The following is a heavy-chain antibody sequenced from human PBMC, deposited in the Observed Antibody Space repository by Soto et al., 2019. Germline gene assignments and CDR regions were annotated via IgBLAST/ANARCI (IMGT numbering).Heavy chain of an antibody. CDR1: GFTFYSFS. J-gene: IGHJ6*03. Sequence: EVQLVESGGGLVKPGESLSLSCAASGFTFYSFSMNWVRQAAGRGPEWVSSIDTTSNYIYYADSVRGRFTISRDNAKDSLYLQMYSLRAEDTAVYYCVRDIGQYFRSGYMDVWGRGTTVTVSS. D-gene: IGHD3-9*01. CDR2: IDTTSNYI. CDR3: VRDIGQYFRSGYMDV. V-gene: IGHV3-21*01.